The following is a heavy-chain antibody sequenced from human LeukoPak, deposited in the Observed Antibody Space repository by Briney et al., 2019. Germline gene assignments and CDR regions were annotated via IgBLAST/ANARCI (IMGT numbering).Heavy chain of an antibody. V-gene: IGHV4-39*07. J-gene: IGHJ6*02. D-gene: IGHD3-3*01. CDR3: ARINDFWSGPTLDV. CDR2: IYYSGTT. Sequence: SETLSLTCTVSGGSIRSGSYYWGWVRQPPEKGLEWIGSIYYSGTTYCNPSLKSRVTISVDTSTNQFSLKLTSVTAADTAVYYCARINDFWSGPTLDVWGQGTTVTVSS. CDR1: GGSIRSGSYY.